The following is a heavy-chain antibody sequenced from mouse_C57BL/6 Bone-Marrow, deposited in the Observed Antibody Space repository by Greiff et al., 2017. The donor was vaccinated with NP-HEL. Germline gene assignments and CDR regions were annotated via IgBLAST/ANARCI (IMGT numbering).Heavy chain of an antibody. D-gene: IGHD2-2*01. CDR2: IWSGGST. V-gene: IGHV2-2*01. Sequence: VQGVESGPGLVQPSQSLSITCTVSGFSLTSYGVHWVRQSPGKGLEWLGVIWSGGSTDYNAAFISRLSISKHKSKSQVCFKMNSLQADDTAIYYCARRETPIYYGYDDAMDYWGQGTSVTVSS. J-gene: IGHJ4*01. CDR3: ARRETPIYYGYDDAMDY. CDR1: GFSLTSYG.